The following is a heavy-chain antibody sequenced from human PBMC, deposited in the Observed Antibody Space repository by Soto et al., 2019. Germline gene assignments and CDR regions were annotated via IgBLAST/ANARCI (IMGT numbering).Heavy chain of an antibody. CDR3: TTLIAVGQYPFDY. Sequence: GGSLRLSCAASGFTFSNAWMNWVRQAPGKGLEWVGRIKSKTDGGTTDYAAPVKGRFTISRDDSKNTLYLQMNSLKTEDTAVYYCTTLIAVGQYPFDYWGQGTLVTVSS. V-gene: IGHV3-15*07. CDR1: GFTFSNAW. J-gene: IGHJ4*02. D-gene: IGHD6-19*01. CDR2: IKSKTDGGTT.